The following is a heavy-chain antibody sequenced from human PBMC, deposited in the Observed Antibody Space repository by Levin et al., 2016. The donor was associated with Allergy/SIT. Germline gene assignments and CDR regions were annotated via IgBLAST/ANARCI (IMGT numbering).Heavy chain of an antibody. D-gene: IGHD1-26*01. V-gene: IGHV3-30*04. CDR3: APSALKVGATNFDY. J-gene: IGHJ4*02. CDR2: ISYDGSNK. Sequence: GESLKISCAASGFTFSSYAMHWVRQAPGKGLEWVAVISYDGSNKYYADSVKGRFTISRDNSKNTLYLQMNSLRAEDTAVYYCAPSALKVGATNFDYWGQGTLVTVSS. CDR1: GFTFSSYA.